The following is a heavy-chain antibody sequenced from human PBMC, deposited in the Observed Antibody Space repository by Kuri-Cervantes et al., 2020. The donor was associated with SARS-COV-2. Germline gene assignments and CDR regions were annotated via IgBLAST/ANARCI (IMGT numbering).Heavy chain of an antibody. D-gene: IGHD3-22*01. CDR3: ARSTSFRRLVVISQGGAFDI. CDR2: INPNSGGT. V-gene: IGHV1-2*04. CDR1: GYTFTGYY. J-gene: IGHJ3*02. Sequence: ASVKVSCKASGYTFTGYYMHWVRQVPGQGLEWMGWINPNSGGTNYAQKFQGWVTMTRDTSISTVYMELSRLRSDDTAVYYCARSTSFRRLVVISQGGAFDIWGQGTMVTVSS.